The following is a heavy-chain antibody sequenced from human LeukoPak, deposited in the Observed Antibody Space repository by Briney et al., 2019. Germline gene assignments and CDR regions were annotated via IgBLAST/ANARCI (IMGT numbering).Heavy chain of an antibody. CDR3: ARHSPLYSGYDYFPYYFDY. Sequence: KASETLSLTCAVYGGSFSGYYWSWIRQPPGKGLEWIGEINHSGSTNYNPSLKSRVTISVDTSKNQFSLKLSSVTAADTAVYYCARHSPLYSGYDYFPYYFDYWGQGTLVTVSS. CDR1: GGSFSGYY. D-gene: IGHD5-12*01. V-gene: IGHV4-34*01. J-gene: IGHJ4*02. CDR2: INHSGST.